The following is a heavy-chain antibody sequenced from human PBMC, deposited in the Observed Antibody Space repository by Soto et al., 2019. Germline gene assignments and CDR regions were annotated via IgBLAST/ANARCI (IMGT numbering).Heavy chain of an antibody. J-gene: IGHJ6*02. CDR3: ARDKDRQQLGGNYYYILDV. V-gene: IGHV1-69*12. Sequence: QVQLVQSGAEVKKPGSSVKVSCKASGGTFSTSAISWVRQAPGQGLEWVGGIMPVFATPDYAQNFQGRVTITADESTTTAYLELTSLRTDDTAVYYCARDKDRQQLGGNYYYILDVWGPGTAITVSS. CDR2: IMPVFATP. D-gene: IGHD3-3*02. CDR1: GGTFSTSA.